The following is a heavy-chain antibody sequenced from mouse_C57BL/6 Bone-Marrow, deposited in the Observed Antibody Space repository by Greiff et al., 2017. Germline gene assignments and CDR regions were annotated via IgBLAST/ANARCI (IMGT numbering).Heavy chain of an antibody. Sequence: EVQLVESGPGLVKPSQSLSLSCPVSGYSFTSGYFRNWIRQFPGNILEWWDNIPYDGSNNYNQPFKNRIPITRDTSYHQSFLKLNSVTTEDTAAYYCARRGCNSYYWDDWGQGTTLTVSS. CDR3: ARRGCNSYYWDD. V-gene: IGHV3-6*01. CDR2: IPYDGSN. J-gene: IGHJ2*01. CDR1: GYSFTSGYF. D-gene: IGHD2-1*01.